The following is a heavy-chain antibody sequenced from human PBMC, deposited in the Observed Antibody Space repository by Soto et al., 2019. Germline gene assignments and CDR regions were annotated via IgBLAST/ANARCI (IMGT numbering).Heavy chain of an antibody. CDR2: ISAYNGNT. J-gene: IGHJ3*02. Sequence: GASVKVSCKASGYTFTSYGISWVRQAPGQGLEWMGWISAYNGNTNYAQKLQGRVTMTTDTSTSTAYMELRSLRSDDTAVYYCARGDVVVVAATSMGFAFDIRAQRTTVTGSS. D-gene: IGHD2-15*01. V-gene: IGHV1-18*01. CDR1: GYTFTSYG. CDR3: ARGDVVVVAATSMGFAFDI.